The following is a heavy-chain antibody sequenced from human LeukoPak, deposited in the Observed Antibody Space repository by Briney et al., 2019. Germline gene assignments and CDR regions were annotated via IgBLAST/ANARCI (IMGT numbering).Heavy chain of an antibody. V-gene: IGHV3-21*01. J-gene: IGHJ3*02. D-gene: IGHD1-26*01. Sequence: GGSLRLSCTASGFTFSSYSMNWVRQAPGEGLEWVSSISSSSSYIYYADSVKGRFTISRDNAKNSLYLQMNSLRAEDTAVYYCARDREQSGSHAFDIWGQGTMVTVSS. CDR1: GFTFSSYS. CDR3: ARDREQSGSHAFDI. CDR2: ISSSSSYI.